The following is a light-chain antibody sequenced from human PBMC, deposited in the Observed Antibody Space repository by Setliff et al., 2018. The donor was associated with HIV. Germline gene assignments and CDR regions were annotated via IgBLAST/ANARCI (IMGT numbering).Light chain of an antibody. J-gene: IGLJ1*01. CDR1: SSDVGGYDY. CDR2: DVS. CDR3: CSYAGSYSYV. Sequence: LTQPRSVSGSPGQSVTISCGGTSSDVGGYDYVSWYQQHPGKAPKLMIYDVSKRPSGVPDRFSGSKSGNTASLTISGLQAEDEADYYCCSYAGSYSYVFGAGTKVTVL. V-gene: IGLV2-11*01.